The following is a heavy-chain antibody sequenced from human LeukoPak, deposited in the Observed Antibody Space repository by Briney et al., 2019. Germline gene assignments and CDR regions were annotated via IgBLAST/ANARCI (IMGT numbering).Heavy chain of an antibody. CDR2: MNPYRANT. V-gene: IGHV1-8*03. Sequence: ASVKVSCKASGYTFTNYDIHWVRQATGQGLEWMGWMNPYRANTGYAQNFQGRITITRSTSISTAYMELSSLRSEDTAVYYCARGLKRFFPVYFDWVPRFGYYYYMDVWGKGTTVTISS. D-gene: IGHD3-9*01. J-gene: IGHJ6*03. CDR1: GYTFTNYD. CDR3: ARGLKRFFPVYFDWVPRFGYYYYMDV.